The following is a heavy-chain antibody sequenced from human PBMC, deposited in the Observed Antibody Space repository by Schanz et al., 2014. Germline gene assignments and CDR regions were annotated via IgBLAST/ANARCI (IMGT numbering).Heavy chain of an antibody. CDR2: ISAYNGHT. CDR3: TRGIPYCSSTSCSGLDAYAV. D-gene: IGHD2-2*01. V-gene: IGHV1-18*01. J-gene: IGHJ3*01. Sequence: QGQLVQSGVEVKKPGASVKVSCKASGYTFTSYGITWVRQAPGQGLEWMGWISAYNGHTTYAQKFQGRDAMTTDSSTSTAYMELRNVRYDDTAMYYCTRGIPYCSSTSCSGLDAYAVWGQGTLVTFSS. CDR1: GYTFTSYG.